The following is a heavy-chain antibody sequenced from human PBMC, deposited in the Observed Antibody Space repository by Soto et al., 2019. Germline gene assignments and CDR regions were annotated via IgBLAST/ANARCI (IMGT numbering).Heavy chain of an antibody. V-gene: IGHV3-48*03. D-gene: IGHD3-10*01. Sequence: GSLRLSCAASGFTFSRFALHWVRQAPGKGLEWISYISSSGSTAYYASSVEGRFTISRDNANNSVYLQMDSLRAEDTALYYCTRAAWFPYLSFYWGQGALVTVSS. CDR3: TRAAWFPYLSFY. J-gene: IGHJ4*02. CDR1: GFTFSRFA. CDR2: ISSSGSTA.